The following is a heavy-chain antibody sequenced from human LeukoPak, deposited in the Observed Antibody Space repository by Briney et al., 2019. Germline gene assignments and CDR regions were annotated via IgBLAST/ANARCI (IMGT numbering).Heavy chain of an antibody. CDR2: INHSGST. CDR1: GGPISRSRDY. Sequence: PSETLSLTCTVSGGPISRSRDYWGWIRQPAGKGLEWIGEINHSGSTNYNPSLKSRVTISVDTSKNQFSLKLSSVTAADTAVYYCASRHYYYYYMDVWGKGTTVTVSS. CDR3: ASRHYYYYYMDV. V-gene: IGHV4-61*05. D-gene: IGHD6-6*01. J-gene: IGHJ6*03.